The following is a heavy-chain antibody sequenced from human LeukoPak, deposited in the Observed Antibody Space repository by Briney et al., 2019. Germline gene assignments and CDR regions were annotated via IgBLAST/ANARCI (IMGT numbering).Heavy chain of an antibody. J-gene: IGHJ4*02. Sequence: QTGGSLTLSCAASGFTFGSYEMNWVRQAPGKGLEWVSYISSSGSTIYYADSVKGRFTISRDNAKNSLYLQMNSLRAEDTAVYYCARVTRGYSYGVDYWGQGTLVTVSS. CDR2: ISSSGSTI. CDR1: GFTFGSYE. V-gene: IGHV3-48*03. CDR3: ARVTRGYSYGVDY. D-gene: IGHD5-18*01.